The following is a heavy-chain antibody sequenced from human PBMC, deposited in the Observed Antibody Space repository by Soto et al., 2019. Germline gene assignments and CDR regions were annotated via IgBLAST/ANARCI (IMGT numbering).Heavy chain of an antibody. D-gene: IGHD3-3*01. CDR1: GGSISSYY. J-gene: IGHJ5*02. Sequence: SETLSLTCTVSGGSISSYYWSWIRQPPGKGLEWIGYIYYSGSTNYNPSLKSRVTISVDTSKNQFSLKLSSVTAADAAVYYCARGVGGYDFWSGPSPEGWFDPWGQGTLVTVSS. V-gene: IGHV4-59*01. CDR2: IYYSGST. CDR3: ARGVGGYDFWSGPSPEGWFDP.